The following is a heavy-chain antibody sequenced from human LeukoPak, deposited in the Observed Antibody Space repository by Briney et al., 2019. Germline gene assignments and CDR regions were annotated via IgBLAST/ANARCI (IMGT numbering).Heavy chain of an antibody. CDR1: GYTFINYY. D-gene: IGHD5-12*01. J-gene: IGHJ4*02. V-gene: IGHV1-46*01. CDR2: INPSGGGT. CDR3: AREFSGYSDF. Sequence: ASVKVSCKASGYTFINYYMHWVRQPPGQGLEWMGIINPSGGGTSYAQKFQGRVTMTRDTSTSTVYMEVSSLRSEDTAVYYCAREFSGYSDFWGQGTLVTVSS.